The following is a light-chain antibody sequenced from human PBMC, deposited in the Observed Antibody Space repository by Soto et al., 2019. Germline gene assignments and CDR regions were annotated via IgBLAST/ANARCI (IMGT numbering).Light chain of an antibody. CDR2: EVG. J-gene: IGLJ2*01. CDR3: SSYTSSNSVV. V-gene: IGLV2-14*01. Sequence: QSALTQPASVSGSPGQSITISCTGTSSDIGTYIYVSWYLQHPGKAPKLLIYEVGNRPSGVSNRFSGSKSGTTASLTISGLQAEDEADYYCSSYTSSNSVVFGGGTKLPS. CDR1: SSDIGTYIY.